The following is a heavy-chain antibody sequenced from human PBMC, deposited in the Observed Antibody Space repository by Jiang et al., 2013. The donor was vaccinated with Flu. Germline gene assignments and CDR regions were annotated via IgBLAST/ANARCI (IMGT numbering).Heavy chain of an antibody. D-gene: IGHD2-15*01. V-gene: IGHV3-7*01. J-gene: IGHJ4*02. CDR1: GFTFSSYW. CDR2: IKQDGSEK. Sequence: GGSLRLSCAASGFTFSSYWMSWVRQAPGKGLEWVANIKQDGSEKYYVDSVKGRFTISRDNAKNSLYLQMNSLRAEDTAVYYCARWASYCSGGSCPRDFDYWGQGTLVTVSS. CDR3: ARWASYCSGGSCPRDFDY.